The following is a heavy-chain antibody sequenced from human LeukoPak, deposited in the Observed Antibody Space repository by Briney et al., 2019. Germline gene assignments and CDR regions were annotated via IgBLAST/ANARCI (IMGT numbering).Heavy chain of an antibody. CDR2: IYYSGST. D-gene: IGHD3-10*01. CDR3: ARDPGGVWFGELLYPYDY. Sequence: SETLSLTCTVSGGSISSSSYYWGWIRQPPGKGLEWIGSIYYSGSTYYNPSLKSRVTISVDTSKNQFSLKLSSVTAADTAVYYCARDPGGVWFGELLYPYDYWGQGTLVTVSS. CDR1: GGSISSSSYY. J-gene: IGHJ4*02. V-gene: IGHV4-39*07.